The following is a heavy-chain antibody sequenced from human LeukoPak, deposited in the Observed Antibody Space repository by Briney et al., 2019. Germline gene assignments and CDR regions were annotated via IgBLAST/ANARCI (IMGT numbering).Heavy chain of an antibody. J-gene: IGHJ6*02. CDR2: ISYDGSNK. D-gene: IGHD6-19*01. V-gene: IGHV3-30*18. CDR3: AKEVKSSGWFNGMDV. Sequence: GGSLRLSCAASGFTFSSYGMHWVRQAPGRGLEWVAVISYDGSNKYYADSVKGRFTISRDNSKNTLYLQMNSLRAEDTAVYYCAKEVKSSGWFNGMDVWGQGTTVTVSS. CDR1: GFTFSSYG.